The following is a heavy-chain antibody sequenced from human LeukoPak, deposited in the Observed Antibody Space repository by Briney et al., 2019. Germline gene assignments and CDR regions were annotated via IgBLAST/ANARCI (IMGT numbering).Heavy chain of an antibody. J-gene: IGHJ2*01. CDR3: ARSMVRGAWYFDL. CDR1: GGSISSYY. CDR2: IYTSGST. Sequence: PSETLSLTCTVTGGSISSYYWSWIRQPAGKGLEWIGRIYTSGSTNYNPSLKSRVTMSVDTSKNQFSLKLSSVTAADTAVYYCARSMVRGAWYFDLWGRGTLVTVSS. V-gene: IGHV4-4*07. D-gene: IGHD3-10*01.